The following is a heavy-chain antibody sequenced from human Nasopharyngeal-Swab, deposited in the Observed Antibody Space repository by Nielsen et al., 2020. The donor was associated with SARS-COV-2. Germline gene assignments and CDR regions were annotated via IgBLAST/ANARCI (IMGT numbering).Heavy chain of an antibody. V-gene: IGHV1-18*01. CDR2: ISAYNGNT. Sequence: ASVKVSCKTSGYTFTSYGISWVRQAPGQGLEWMGWISAYNGNTNYAQKFQGRVTMTRNTSISTAYMELSSLRSEDTAVYYCARDGRWLQLLYYYYGMDVWGQGTTVTVSS. CDR3: ARDGRWLQLLYYYYGMDV. J-gene: IGHJ6*02. CDR1: GYTFTSYG. D-gene: IGHD5-24*01.